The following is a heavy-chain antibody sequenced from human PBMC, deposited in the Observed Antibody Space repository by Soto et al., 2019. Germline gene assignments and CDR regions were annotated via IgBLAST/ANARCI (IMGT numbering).Heavy chain of an antibody. V-gene: IGHV3-48*02. D-gene: IGHD6-13*01. CDR2: ISSSSSTI. J-gene: IGHJ6*02. Sequence: PGGSLRLSCAASGFISSDYEINWVRQAPGKGLEWVSYISSSSSTIYYADSVKGRFTISRDNAKNSLYLQMNSLRDEDTAVYYCARAGGQLDDYYYYGMDVWGQGTTVTVSS. CDR1: GFISSDYE. CDR3: ARAGGQLDDYYYYGMDV.